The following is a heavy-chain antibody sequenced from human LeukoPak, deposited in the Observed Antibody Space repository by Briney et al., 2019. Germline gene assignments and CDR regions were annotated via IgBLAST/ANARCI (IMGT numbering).Heavy chain of an antibody. Sequence: GGSLRLSCAASGFTVSSNYMSWVRQAPGKGLEWVSVIYSGGSTYYADSAKGRFTISRDNSKNTLYLQMNSLRAEDTAVYYCARDRVAAAGTGYYYYGMDVWGQGTTVTVSS. J-gene: IGHJ6*02. CDR1: GFTVSSNY. CDR2: IYSGGST. D-gene: IGHD6-13*01. V-gene: IGHV3-66*01. CDR3: ARDRVAAAGTGYYYYGMDV.